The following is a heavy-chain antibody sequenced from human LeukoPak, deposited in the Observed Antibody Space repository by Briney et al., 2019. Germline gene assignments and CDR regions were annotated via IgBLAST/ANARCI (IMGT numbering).Heavy chain of an antibody. CDR2: IYYSGST. CDR3: ARDDGNGSGSYYPWVAFDI. V-gene: IGHV4-59*01. CDR1: GGSISSYY. D-gene: IGHD3-10*01. J-gene: IGHJ3*02. Sequence: SETLSLTCTVSGGSISSYYWSWIRQPPGKGLEWIGYIYYSGSTNYNPSLKSRVTISVDTSKNQFSLKLSSVTAADTAVYYCARDDGNGSGSYYPWVAFDIWGQGTMVTVSS.